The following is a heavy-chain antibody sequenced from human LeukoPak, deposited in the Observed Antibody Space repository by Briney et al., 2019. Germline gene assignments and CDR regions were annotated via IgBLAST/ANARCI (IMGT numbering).Heavy chain of an antibody. CDR3: ARALFGVPGYYYYGMDV. D-gene: IGHD2-2*01. V-gene: IGHV4-59*08. J-gene: IGHJ6*02. CDR1: GGSISSYY. CDR2: IYYSGST. Sequence: SETLSLTCTVSGGSISSYYWSWIRQPPGKGLEWIGYIYYSGSTNYNPSLKSRVTISVDTSKNQFSLKLSSETAADTAVYYCARALFGVPGYYYYGMDVWGQGTTVTVS.